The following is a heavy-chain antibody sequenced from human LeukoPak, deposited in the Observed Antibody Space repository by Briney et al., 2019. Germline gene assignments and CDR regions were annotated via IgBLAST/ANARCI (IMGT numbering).Heavy chain of an antibody. CDR3: ARATEEWLSAFDI. D-gene: IGHD5-12*01. Sequence: PSETLSLTCAVSGGSISSSNWWSWVRQPPGKGLEWIGEIYHSGSTNYNPSLKSRVTISVDKSKNQFSLKLSSVTAADTAVCYCARATEEWLSAFDIWGQGTMVTVSS. CDR2: IYHSGST. V-gene: IGHV4-4*02. J-gene: IGHJ3*02. CDR1: GGSISSSNW.